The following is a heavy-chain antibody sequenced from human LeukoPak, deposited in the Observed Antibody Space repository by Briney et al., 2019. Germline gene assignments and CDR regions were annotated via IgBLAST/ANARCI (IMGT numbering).Heavy chain of an antibody. J-gene: IGHJ5*02. CDR1: GFTFSSYA. D-gene: IGHD4-17*01. CDR2: ISGSGGST. CDR3: AKDYGDPNWFDP. V-gene: IGHV3-23*01. Sequence: GGSPRLSCAASGFTFSSYAMSWVRQAPGKGLEWVSAISGSGGSTYYADSVKGRFTISRDNSKNTLYLQMNSLRAEDTAVYYCAKDYGDPNWFDPWGQGTLVTVSS.